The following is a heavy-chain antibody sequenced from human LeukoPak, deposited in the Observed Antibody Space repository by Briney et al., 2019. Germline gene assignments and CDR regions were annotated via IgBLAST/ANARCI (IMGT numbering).Heavy chain of an antibody. CDR1: GYTFTSYG. Sequence: GASVKVSCKASGYTFTSYGISWVRQAPGQGLEWMGWISAYNGNTNYAQKLQGRVTMTTDTSRSTAYMELRSLRSDDTAVYYCARDPEDSSSSGVDWFDPWGQGTLVTVSS. CDR2: ISAYNGNT. J-gene: IGHJ5*02. V-gene: IGHV1-18*01. D-gene: IGHD6-6*01. CDR3: ARDPEDSSSSGVDWFDP.